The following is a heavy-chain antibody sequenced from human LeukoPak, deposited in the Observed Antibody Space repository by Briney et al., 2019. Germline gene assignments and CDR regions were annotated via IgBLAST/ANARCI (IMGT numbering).Heavy chain of an antibody. CDR3: ARRGGWYSSSWYSGRVSTPFDY. Sequence: KASETLSLTCIVSGGSTSTGDYYCSWIRQPAGKGLEWIGRIYTTGSTNYNPSLKSRVTISVDTSKNQFSLKLSSVTAADTAVYYCARRGGWYSSSWYSGRVSTPFDYWGQGTLVTVSS. CDR2: IYTTGST. V-gene: IGHV4-61*02. J-gene: IGHJ4*02. CDR1: GGSTSTGDYY. D-gene: IGHD6-13*01.